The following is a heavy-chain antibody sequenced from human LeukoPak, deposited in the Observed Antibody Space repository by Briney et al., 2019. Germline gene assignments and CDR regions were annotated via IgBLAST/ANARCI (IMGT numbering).Heavy chain of an antibody. CDR1: GGSVSSGSYY. D-gene: IGHD6-13*01. Sequence: SQTLSLTCTVSGGSVSSGSYYWSWIRQPPGKGLEWIGYIYYSGSTNYNPSLKSRVTISVDTSKNQFSLKLSSVTAADTAVYYCARAGIAAAGVHSYYYYYMDVWGKGTTVTVSS. V-gene: IGHV4-61*01. CDR2: IYYSGST. J-gene: IGHJ6*03. CDR3: ARAGIAAAGVHSYYYYYMDV.